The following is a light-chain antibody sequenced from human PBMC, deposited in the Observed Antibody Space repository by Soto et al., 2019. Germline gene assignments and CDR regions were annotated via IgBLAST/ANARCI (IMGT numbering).Light chain of an antibody. CDR2: AAS. CDR1: QSISSY. V-gene: IGKV1-39*01. CDR3: QQSYSTPPWT. J-gene: IGKJ1*01. Sequence: DIQMTQSPSSLSASVGDRVTITCRASQSISSYLNWYQQKPGKAPKLLIYAASSLQCGVPSRFSGSGSGTDFTLTISSLQPEDFATYYCQQSYSTPPWTFGQGTKVEIK.